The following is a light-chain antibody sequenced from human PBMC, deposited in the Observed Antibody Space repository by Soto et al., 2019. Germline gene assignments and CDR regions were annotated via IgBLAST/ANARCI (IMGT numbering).Light chain of an antibody. CDR1: SSDVGGHDL. CDR3: SSYAGDNNPYV. Sequence: QSALTQPPSASGSPGQSVTISCTGTSSDVGGHDLVSWYQQHPGKAPTLIIYEVTKRPSGVPDRFSGSKSANSASLTVSGLQAEDEADYYCSSYAGDNNPYVFGTGTKVTVL. CDR2: EVT. V-gene: IGLV2-8*01. J-gene: IGLJ1*01.